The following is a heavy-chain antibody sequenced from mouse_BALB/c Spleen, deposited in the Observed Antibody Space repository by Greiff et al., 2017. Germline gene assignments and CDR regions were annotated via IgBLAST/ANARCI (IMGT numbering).Heavy chain of an antibody. Sequence: DVMLVESGGGLVQPGGSRKLSCAASGFTFSSFGMHWVRQAPEKGLEWVAYISSGSSTIYYADTVKGRFTISRDNPKNTLFLQMTSLRSEDTAMYYCAISGSPYYAMDYWGQGTSVTVSS. CDR3: AISGSPYYAMDY. CDR1: GFTFSSFG. CDR2: ISSGSSTI. D-gene: IGHD1-1*01. V-gene: IGHV5-17*02. J-gene: IGHJ4*01.